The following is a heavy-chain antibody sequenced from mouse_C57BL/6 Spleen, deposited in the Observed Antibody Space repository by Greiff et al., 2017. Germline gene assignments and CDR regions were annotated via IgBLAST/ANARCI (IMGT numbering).Heavy chain of an antibody. V-gene: IGHV1-50*01. CDR2: IDPSDSYT. Sequence: QVQLQQPGAELVKPGASVKLSCKASGYTFTSYWMQWVKQRPGQGLEWIGEIDPSDSYTNYNQKFKGKATLTVDTSSSTAYMQLSSLTSEDSAVYYCARSGTTVVATDAMDYWGQGTSVTVSS. D-gene: IGHD1-1*01. CDR1: GYTFTSYW. J-gene: IGHJ4*01. CDR3: ARSGTTVVATDAMDY.